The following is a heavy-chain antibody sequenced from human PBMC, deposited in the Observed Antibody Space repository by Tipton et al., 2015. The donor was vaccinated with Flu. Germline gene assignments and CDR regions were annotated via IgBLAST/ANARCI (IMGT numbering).Heavy chain of an antibody. CDR2: VSVYYTGNT. Sequence: TLSLTCTVSGGSINNNNYYWDWIRQPPGKGLEWIGSVSVYYTGNTYYNPSLKSRLTISVDTSKNQFSLKLSSVTAADTAVYFCARRGLRGYRRGGDSWGQGSLVTVSS. CDR3: ARRGLRGYRRGGDS. V-gene: IGHV4-39*01. D-gene: IGHD5-18*01. J-gene: IGHJ4*02. CDR1: GGSINNNNYY.